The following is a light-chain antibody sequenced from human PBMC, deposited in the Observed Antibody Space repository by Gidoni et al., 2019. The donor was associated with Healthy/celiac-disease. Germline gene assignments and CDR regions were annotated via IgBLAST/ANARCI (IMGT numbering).Light chain of an antibody. CDR3: QQSYSTPRT. J-gene: IGKJ4*01. Sequence: IQMTQSPSSLSASVGDRVTITCRASQSISSYLNCYQQKPGKAPKLLIYAASSLQSGVPSRFSGSGSGTEFTLTISSLQPEDFATYYCQQSYSTPRTFGGGTKVEIK. V-gene: IGKV1-39*01. CDR1: QSISSY. CDR2: AAS.